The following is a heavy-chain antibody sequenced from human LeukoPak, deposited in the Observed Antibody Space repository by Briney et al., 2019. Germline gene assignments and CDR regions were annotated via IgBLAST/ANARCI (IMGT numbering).Heavy chain of an antibody. D-gene: IGHD6-19*01. CDR3: ARAATGWYSPIDY. V-gene: IGHV3-48*01. CDR1: GFTFSSYT. Sequence: GGSLRLSCVASGFTFSSYTMNWVRQAPGKGLEWISYISSSSSTINYADSVKGRFTISRDNAKNSLYLQMNSLRAEDTAEYYCARAATGWYSPIDYWGQGTLVTVSS. CDR2: ISSSSSTI. J-gene: IGHJ4*02.